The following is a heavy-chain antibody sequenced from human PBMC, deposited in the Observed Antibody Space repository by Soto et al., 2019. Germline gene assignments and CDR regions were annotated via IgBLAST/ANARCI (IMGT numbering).Heavy chain of an antibody. Sequence: QVQLVESGGGLVKPGGSLRLSCAASGFTFSDHYMAWIRQAPGKGPEWLSYISGRGSTTYLATSVKGRFTVSRDNAKNSLHLQLNSLRAEDTAVYYCARGPELAPPIVFDPWGQGTLVTVSS. D-gene: IGHD1-26*01. V-gene: IGHV3-11*01. CDR2: ISGRGSTT. CDR3: ARGPELAPPIVFDP. CDR1: GFTFSDHY. J-gene: IGHJ5*02.